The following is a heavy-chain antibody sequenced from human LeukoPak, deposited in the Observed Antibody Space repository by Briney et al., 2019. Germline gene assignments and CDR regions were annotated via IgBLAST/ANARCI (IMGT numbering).Heavy chain of an antibody. D-gene: IGHD6-13*01. V-gene: IGHV3-74*01. CDR3: TRFATGTLF. CDR2: ISRDGSST. Sequence: GGSLRLSCAASGFTFSSYWMHWVRQAPEKGLVWVSRISRDGSSTSYADSVKGRFTISRDNAKNTLYLQMNSLRAEDTAVYHCTRFATGTLFWGQGTLVTVSS. CDR1: GFTFSSYW. J-gene: IGHJ4*02.